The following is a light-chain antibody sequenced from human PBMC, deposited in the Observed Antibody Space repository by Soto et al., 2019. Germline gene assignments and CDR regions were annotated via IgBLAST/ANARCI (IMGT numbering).Light chain of an antibody. CDR3: QQRSDWPLT. J-gene: IGKJ4*01. V-gene: IGKV3-11*01. Sequence: EIVLTQSPATLSLSPGERATLSCRASQSVSSYLAWSQQKPGQAPRLLIYDASNRATGIPARFSGSGSGTDFTLTISSLEPEAFAVYYCQQRSDWPLTFGGGTKVEIK. CDR2: DAS. CDR1: QSVSSY.